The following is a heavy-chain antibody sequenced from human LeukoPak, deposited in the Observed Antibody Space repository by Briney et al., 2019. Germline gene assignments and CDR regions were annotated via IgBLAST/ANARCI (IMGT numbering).Heavy chain of an antibody. V-gene: IGHV3-7*01. CDR3: NLDTAMGLDY. CDR2: INRDGSEK. CDR1: GFTFSTYW. J-gene: IGHJ4*02. D-gene: IGHD5-18*01. Sequence: QAGGSLRLSCAASGFTFSTYWMSWVRQAPGKGLEWVANINRDGSEKYYGDSVKGRFTISRDNAENSLFLQMNSLRADDTAVYYCNLDTAMGLDYWGQGTLVTASS.